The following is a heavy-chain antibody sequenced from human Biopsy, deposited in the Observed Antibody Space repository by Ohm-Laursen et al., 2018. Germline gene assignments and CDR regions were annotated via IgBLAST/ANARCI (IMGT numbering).Heavy chain of an antibody. J-gene: IGHJ4*02. D-gene: IGHD6-19*01. CDR1: GDSVSSGSFY. Sequence: SQTLSLTWTVSGDSVSSGSFYWTWIRQPPGQGLEYIGYIYDRGSTANYNPSLESRVTMSVDMPKNQFSLKLSSVTAADTAIYYCARGMRSSGWPYFYSWGQGTLVTVSS. V-gene: IGHV4-61*01. CDR3: ARGMRSSGWPYFYS. CDR2: IYDRGSTA.